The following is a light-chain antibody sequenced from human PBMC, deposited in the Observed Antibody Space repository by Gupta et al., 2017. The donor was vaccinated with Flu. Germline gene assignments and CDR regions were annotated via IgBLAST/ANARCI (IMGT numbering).Light chain of an antibody. V-gene: IGKV2-24*01. J-gene: IGKJ2*03. CDR3: VQATHGTS. CDR1: QSLVHSDGNSY. CDR2: KIS. Sequence: DIVMTQTPLSSPVTLGQPDSISCRSSQSLVHSDGNSYLSWLQQRPGQPPRLLICKISHRFAGVPARFSGSGAGTDFTLRISRVEAEDVGVYYCVQATHGTSFGQGTKLEIK.